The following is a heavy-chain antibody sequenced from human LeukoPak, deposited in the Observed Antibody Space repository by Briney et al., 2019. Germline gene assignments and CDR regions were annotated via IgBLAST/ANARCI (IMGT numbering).Heavy chain of an antibody. Sequence: PGGSLRLSCAASGFTFNNYAMNWVRQAPGEGLEWVSAISGSGGSTYYADSVKGRFTISRDTSKYTLYLHMNSLRAEDTAVYYCARDGDSGSSRWEAFDIWGQGTMVTVSS. CDR3: ARDGDSGSSRWEAFDI. CDR1: GFTFNNYA. V-gene: IGHV3-23*01. CDR2: ISGSGGST. D-gene: IGHD1-26*01. J-gene: IGHJ3*02.